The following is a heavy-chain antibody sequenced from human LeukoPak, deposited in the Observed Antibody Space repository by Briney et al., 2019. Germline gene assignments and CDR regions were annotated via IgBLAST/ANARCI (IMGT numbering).Heavy chain of an antibody. V-gene: IGHV3-21*01. D-gene: IGHD2-2*01. J-gene: IGHJ4*02. CDR1: GLTFSSYS. CDR3: ASGPPLYCSSTSCYSNY. Sequence: GGSLRLSCAASGLTFSSYSMNWVRQAPGKGLEWVSSIISSSSYIYYADSVKGRFTISRDNAKNSLYLQMNSLRAEDTAVYYCASGPPLYCSSTSCYSNYWGQGTLVTVSS. CDR2: IISSSSYI.